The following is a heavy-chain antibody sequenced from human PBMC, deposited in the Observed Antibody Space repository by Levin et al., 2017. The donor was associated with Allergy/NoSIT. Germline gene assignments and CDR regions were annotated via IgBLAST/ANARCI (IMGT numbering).Heavy chain of an antibody. V-gene: IGHV3-13*04. D-gene: IGHD3-9*01. Sequence: GGSLRLSCAASGFTFSSYDMHWVRQATGKGLEWVSAIGTAGDTYYPGSVKGRFTISRENAKNSLYLQMNSLRAGDTAVYYCARAGYGNDFDYWGQGTLVTVSS. CDR1: GFTFSSYD. J-gene: IGHJ4*02. CDR3: ARAGYGNDFDY. CDR2: IGTAGDT.